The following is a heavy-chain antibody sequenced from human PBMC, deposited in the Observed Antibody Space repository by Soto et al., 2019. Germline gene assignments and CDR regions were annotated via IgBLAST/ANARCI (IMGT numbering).Heavy chain of an antibody. V-gene: IGHV3-23*01. CDR3: AKNSTKFHDSCCFPVPPPTGRVGFGY. CDR1: GFTFSSYA. CDR2: VSGSGGST. Sequence: PGGSLRLSCAASGFTFSSYAMSWVRQAPGKGLEWVSAVSGSGGSTYYADSVKGRFTISRDNSKNTLYLQMNSLRAEDTAVYYCAKNSTKFHDSCCFPVPPPTGRVGFGYWGQGTLVTVSS. D-gene: IGHD3-22*01. J-gene: IGHJ4*02.